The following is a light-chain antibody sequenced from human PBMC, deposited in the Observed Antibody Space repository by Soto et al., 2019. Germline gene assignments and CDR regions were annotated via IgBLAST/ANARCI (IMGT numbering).Light chain of an antibody. J-gene: IGKJ4*01. CDR1: QSVSYSY. CDR3: QQRTTWPLT. CDR2: GAS. Sequence: EIVLTQSPGTLSLSPGERATLSCRASQSVSYSYLAWYQQKPGQAPRLLIYGASSRATGIPDRFTGSGSGTDFTLTITSLEPEDFAVYYCQQRTTWPLTFGGGTKVEIK. V-gene: IGKV3D-20*02.